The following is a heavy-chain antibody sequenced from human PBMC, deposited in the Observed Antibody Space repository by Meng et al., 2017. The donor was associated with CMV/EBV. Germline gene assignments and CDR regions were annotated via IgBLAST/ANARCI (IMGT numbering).Heavy chain of an antibody. CDR1: GFTFDYHA. J-gene: IGHJ4*02. Sequence: GGSLRLSCTASGFTFDYHALHWVRQAAGKGLEWVAGISTAGDTYYPGSVKGQFTISRENAKNSLYLQMNSLRAGDTAVYYCARDLLGYCSSTSCPPYWGQGTLVTVSS. V-gene: IGHV3-13*01. CDR2: ISTAGDT. D-gene: IGHD2-2*01. CDR3: ARDLLGYCSSTSCPPY.